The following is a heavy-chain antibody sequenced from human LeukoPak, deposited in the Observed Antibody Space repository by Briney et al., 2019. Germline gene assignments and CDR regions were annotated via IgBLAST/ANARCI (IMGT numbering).Heavy chain of an antibody. CDR2: IYHSGST. Sequence: SETLSLTCAVSGGSISSSNWWSWVRQPPGKGLEWIGEIYHSGSTNYNPSLKSRVTISVDKSISTAYLQWSSLKASGTAMYYCARRRDGYNYYFDYWGQGTLVTVSS. CDR1: GGSISSSNW. J-gene: IGHJ4*02. V-gene: IGHV4-4*02. CDR3: ARRRDGYNYYFDY. D-gene: IGHD5-24*01.